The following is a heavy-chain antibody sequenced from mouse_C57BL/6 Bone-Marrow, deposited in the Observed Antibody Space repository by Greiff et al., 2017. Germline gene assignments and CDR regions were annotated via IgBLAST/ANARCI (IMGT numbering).Heavy chain of an antibody. CDR3: TRGLQDY. Sequence: EVNLVESGEGLVKPGGSLKLSCAASGFTFSSYAMSWVRQTPEKRLEWVAYISSGGDYIYYADTVKGRFTISSDNARNTLYLQMNSLKSDDTAMYYCTRGLQDYWGQGTTLTVSS. V-gene: IGHV5-9-1*02. J-gene: IGHJ2*01. CDR1: GFTFSSYA. D-gene: IGHD2-13*01. CDR2: ISSGGDYI.